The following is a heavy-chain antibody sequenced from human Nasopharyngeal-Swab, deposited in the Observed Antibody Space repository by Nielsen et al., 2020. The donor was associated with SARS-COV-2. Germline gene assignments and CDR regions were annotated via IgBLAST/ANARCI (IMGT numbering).Heavy chain of an antibody. CDR1: GFTFSSYG. J-gene: IGHJ4*02. CDR2: ISYDGSNK. D-gene: IGHD3-10*01. CDR3: AKGLGVRGVIGQYYFDY. V-gene: IGHV3-30*18. Sequence: GGSLRLSCAASGFTFSSYGMHWVRQAPGKGLEWVAVISYDGSNKYYADSVKGRFTISRDNSKNTLYLRMNSLRAEDTAVYYCAKGLGVRGVIGQYYFDYWGQGTLVTVSS.